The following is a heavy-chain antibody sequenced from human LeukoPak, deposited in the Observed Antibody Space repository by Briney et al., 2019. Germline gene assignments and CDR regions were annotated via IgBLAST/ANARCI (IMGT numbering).Heavy chain of an antibody. CDR2: ISTGGST. V-gene: IGHV3-66*01. CDR1: GLTVSRHY. J-gene: IGHJ4*02. D-gene: IGHD4-23*01. Sequence: GGSLRLSCAASGLTVSRHYMTWVRQAPGKGLEWLSVISTGGSTNYADSVKGRFTISRDNSKNTLYLQMSSLRAEDTAVYYCARVPRGHGGNSGAIDYWGQGTLVTVSS. CDR3: ARVPRGHGGNSGAIDY.